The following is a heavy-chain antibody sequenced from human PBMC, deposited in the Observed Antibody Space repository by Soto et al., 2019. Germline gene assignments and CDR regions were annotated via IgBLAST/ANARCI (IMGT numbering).Heavy chain of an antibody. CDR1: GFSFSAYA. D-gene: IGHD2-8*01. CDR3: AKDLIAGNGVWEAFDM. J-gene: IGHJ3*02. CDR2: LVGSGADK. Sequence: GGSLRLSCAASGFSFSAYAMNWVRQDPGKGLQWVSGLVGSGADKNYADSVRGRFTVSRDNSKNTLYLQMNSLRDEDTAVYYCAKDLIAGNGVWEAFDMWGRGTKVTVSS. V-gene: IGHV3-23*01.